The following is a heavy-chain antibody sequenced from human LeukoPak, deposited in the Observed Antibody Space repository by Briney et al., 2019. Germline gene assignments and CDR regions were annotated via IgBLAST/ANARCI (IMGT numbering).Heavy chain of an antibody. CDR2: IYTSGST. CDR3: ARLGERSGRFDP. J-gene: IGHJ5*02. D-gene: IGHD1-14*01. CDR1: GGSISSYY. V-gene: IGHV4-4*07. Sequence: SETLSLTSTVSGGSISSYYWSWIRHPAREGLEWIGRIYTSGSTNYNPSLKSRVTMSVDTSKNKFSLKLSSVTAADTAVYYCARLGERSGRFDPWGQGTLVTVSS.